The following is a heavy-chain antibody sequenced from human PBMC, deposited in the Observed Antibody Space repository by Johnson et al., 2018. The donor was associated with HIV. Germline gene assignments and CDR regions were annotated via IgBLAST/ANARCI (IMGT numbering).Heavy chain of an antibody. CDR1: GFTFSSFG. Sequence: QMQLVESGGGVVQPGGSLRLSCAASGFTFSSFGMHWVRQAPGNGLQWVASIRYDEGSKYYADSMKGRFTISRDNAKNSLYLQMNSLRAEDTAVYYCARAGLTYYYDSSGYYWGAFDIWGQGTMVTVSS. J-gene: IGHJ3*02. V-gene: IGHV3-30*02. CDR2: IRYDEGSK. D-gene: IGHD3-22*01. CDR3: ARAGLTYYYDSSGYYWGAFDI.